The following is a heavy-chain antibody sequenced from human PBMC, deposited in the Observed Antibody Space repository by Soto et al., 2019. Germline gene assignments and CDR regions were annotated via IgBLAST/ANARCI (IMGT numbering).Heavy chain of an antibody. CDR2: INAGNGNT. Sequence: SYAMHWLRQAPGPRLEWMGWINAGNGNTKYSQKFQGRVTITRDTSASTAYMELSSLRSEDTAVYYCAREEVVVVVAATGDYYYYYGMDVWGQGTTVTVSS. CDR3: AREEVVVVVAATGDYYYYYGMDV. CDR1: SYA. D-gene: IGHD2-15*01. V-gene: IGHV1-3*01. J-gene: IGHJ6*02.